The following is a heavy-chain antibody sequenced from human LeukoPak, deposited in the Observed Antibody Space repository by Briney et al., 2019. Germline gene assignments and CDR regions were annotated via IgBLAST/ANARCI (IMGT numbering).Heavy chain of an antibody. D-gene: IGHD3-10*01. CDR2: ISGSGGAT. CDR3: ARGGVDYYGSGTYYIMYYFDY. Sequence: GGSLRLSCAASGFSFSTSWMDWVRQAPGKGLEWVSGISGSGGATYYADSVKGRFTISRDDPHNTLYLQMNSLRGEDTAVYFCARGGVDYYGSGTYYIMYYFDYWGQGALVTVSS. CDR1: GFSFSTSW. V-gene: IGHV3-23*01. J-gene: IGHJ4*02.